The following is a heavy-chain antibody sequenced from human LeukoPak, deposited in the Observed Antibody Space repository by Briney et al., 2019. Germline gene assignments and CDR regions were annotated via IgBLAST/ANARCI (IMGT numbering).Heavy chain of an antibody. J-gene: IGHJ4*02. Sequence: QPGGSLRLSCAASGFTFSSYAMSWVRQAPGKGLGWVSAISGSGGGTDYADSVRGRFTTSRDNSKSTLYLQMNSLRAEDTAVYYCARLQGPFNIVGRYWGQGTLVTVSS. CDR2: ISGSGGGT. CDR1: GFTFSSYA. CDR3: ARLQGPFNIVGRY. D-gene: IGHD5-12*01. V-gene: IGHV3-23*01.